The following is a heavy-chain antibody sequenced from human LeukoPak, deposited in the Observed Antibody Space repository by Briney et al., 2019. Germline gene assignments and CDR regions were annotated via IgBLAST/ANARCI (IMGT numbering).Heavy chain of an antibody. CDR2: ISSNGGST. J-gene: IGHJ5*02. D-gene: IGHD6-13*01. CDR3: ARAGSSWYGCSTP. Sequence: GGSLRLSCAASGFTFSSYAMHWVRQAPGKGLEYVSAISSNGGSTYYANSVKGRFTISRDNSKNTLYLQMGSLRAEDMAVYYCARAGSSWYGCSTPWGQGTLVTVSS. V-gene: IGHV3-64*01. CDR1: GFTFSSYA.